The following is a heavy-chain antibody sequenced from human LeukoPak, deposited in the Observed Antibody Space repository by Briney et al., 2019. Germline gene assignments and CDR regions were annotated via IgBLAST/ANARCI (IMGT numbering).Heavy chain of an antibody. V-gene: IGHV4-34*01. CDR2: INHSGST. J-gene: IGHJ4*02. Sequence: SETLSLTCAVYGGSFSGYYWSWIRQPPGKGLEWIGEINHSGSTNYNPSLKSRVTISVDTSKNQFSLKLSSVTAADTAVYYCARGLMDGYSCYFDYWGQGTLVTVSS. CDR1: GGSFSGYY. D-gene: IGHD5-24*01. CDR3: ARGLMDGYSCYFDY.